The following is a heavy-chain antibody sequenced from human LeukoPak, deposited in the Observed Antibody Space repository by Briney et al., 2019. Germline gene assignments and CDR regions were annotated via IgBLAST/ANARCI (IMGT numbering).Heavy chain of an antibody. CDR3: ASQRGGIAVWTFDY. CDR1: GFTFSSYA. V-gene: IGHV3-23*01. CDR2: ISGSGGST. Sequence: GGSLRLSCAASGFTFSSYAMSWVRQAPGKGLEWVSAISGSGGSTYYADSVKGRFTISRDNAKNTLYLQMNGLRAEDTAVYYCASQRGGIAVWTFDYWGQGTLVTVSS. D-gene: IGHD6-19*01. J-gene: IGHJ4*02.